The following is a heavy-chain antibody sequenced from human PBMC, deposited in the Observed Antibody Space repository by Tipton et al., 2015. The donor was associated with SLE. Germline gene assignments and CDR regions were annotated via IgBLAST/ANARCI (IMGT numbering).Heavy chain of an antibody. V-gene: IGHV4-34*01. CDR3: ARGHFDFWSSLNAFDI. J-gene: IGHJ3*02. D-gene: IGHD3-3*01. Sequence: TLSLTCAVYGGSFSGYYWSWIRQPPGKGLEWIGEINHSGSTNYNPSLKSRVAISVDTSKNQFSLKLSSVTAADTAVYFCARGHFDFWSSLNAFDIWGQATMASVSS. CDR2: INHSGST. CDR1: GGSFSGYY.